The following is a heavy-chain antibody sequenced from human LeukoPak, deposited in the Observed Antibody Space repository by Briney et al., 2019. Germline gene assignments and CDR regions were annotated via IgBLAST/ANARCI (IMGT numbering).Heavy chain of an antibody. CDR3: AKARSAVGGVIGYFDY. Sequence: TGGSLRLSCAASGFTFSSYAKSWVRQATGNGLKWVCAIEGSGGSTYYADSVKGRFTISRDNSKNTLYLQMKSLRAEDTAVNYCAKARSAVGGVIGYFDYWGQGTLVTVSS. D-gene: IGHD3-10*01. J-gene: IGHJ4*02. CDR2: IEGSGGST. CDR1: GFTFSSYA. V-gene: IGHV3-23*01.